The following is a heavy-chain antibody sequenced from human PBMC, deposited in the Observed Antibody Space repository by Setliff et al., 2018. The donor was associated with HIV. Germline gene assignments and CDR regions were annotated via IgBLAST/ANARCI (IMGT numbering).Heavy chain of an antibody. CDR1: GYTLTELS. V-gene: IGHV1-24*01. D-gene: IGHD2-2*01. CDR3: ATDRILGYCSSTSCSNAFDI. J-gene: IGHJ3*02. Sequence: ASVKVSCKVPGYTLTELSMHWVRQAPGKGLEWMGGFDPEDGETIYAQKFQGRVSMTEDTSTDTAYMELSSLRSEDTAVYYCATDRILGYCSSTSCSNAFDIWGQGTMVTVS. CDR2: FDPEDGET.